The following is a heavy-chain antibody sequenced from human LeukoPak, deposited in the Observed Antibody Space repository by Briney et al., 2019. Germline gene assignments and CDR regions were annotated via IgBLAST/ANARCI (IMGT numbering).Heavy chain of an antibody. CDR3: AKDAGYSSSLLYFQH. D-gene: IGHD6-13*01. J-gene: IGHJ1*01. CDR1: GFTFRTYW. CDR2: IKQDESEK. Sequence: GGSLRLSCEGSGFTFRTYWMSWVRQAPGKGLEWVANIKQDESEKYYVDSVKGRFTISRDNAKNSLYLQMNSLRAEDTALYYCAKDAGYSSSLLYFQHWGQGTLVTVSS. V-gene: IGHV3-7*03.